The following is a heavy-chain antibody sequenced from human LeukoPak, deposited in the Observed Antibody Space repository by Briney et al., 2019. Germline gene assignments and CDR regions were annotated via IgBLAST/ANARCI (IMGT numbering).Heavy chain of an antibody. CDR2: ISGSGGST. CDR3: ARHVVTPGELDY. Sequence: GGSLRPSCAASGFTFSSYAMGWVRQAPGKGLEWVSAISGSGGSTYYADSVKGRFTISRDNSKNTLYLQMNSLRAEDTAVYYCARHVVTPGELDYWGQGTLVTVSS. D-gene: IGHD4-23*01. CDR1: GFTFSSYA. J-gene: IGHJ4*02. V-gene: IGHV3-23*01.